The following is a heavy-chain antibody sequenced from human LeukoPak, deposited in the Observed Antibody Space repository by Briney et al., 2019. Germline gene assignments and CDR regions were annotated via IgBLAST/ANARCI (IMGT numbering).Heavy chain of an antibody. J-gene: IGHJ5*02. CDR3: ARGGIAAPDWFDP. CDR1: GGSISSYY. Sequence: PSETLSLTCTVSGGSISSYYWSWIRQPPGKGLEWIGYIYYSGSTNYNPSLKSRVTISVDTSKNQFSLKLSSVTAADTAVYYCARGGIAAPDWFDPWGQGTLVTVSS. CDR2: IYYSGST. V-gene: IGHV4-59*01. D-gene: IGHD6-13*01.